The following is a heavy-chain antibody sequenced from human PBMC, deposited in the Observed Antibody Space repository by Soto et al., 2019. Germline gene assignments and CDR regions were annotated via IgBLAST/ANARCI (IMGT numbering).Heavy chain of an antibody. Sequence: QVQLVESGGGVVQPGRSLRLSCAASGFTFSSYAMHWVRQAPGKGLEWVAVISYDGSNKYYADSVKGRFTISRDNSKNTLYLQMNSLRAEDTAVYYCASSPQLLLFYYWGQGTLVTVSS. CDR2: ISYDGSNK. D-gene: IGHD3-22*01. V-gene: IGHV3-30-3*01. CDR3: ASSPQLLLFYY. J-gene: IGHJ4*02. CDR1: GFTFSSYA.